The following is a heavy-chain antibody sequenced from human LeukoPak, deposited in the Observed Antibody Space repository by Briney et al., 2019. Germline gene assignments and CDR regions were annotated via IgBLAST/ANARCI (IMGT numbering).Heavy chain of an antibody. CDR3: ARHGCDTGNYQAHFDY. V-gene: IGHV4-59*08. Sequence: SETLSLTCTVSGGSISSNYWSWIRQPPGKGLQWVGYINYSGNTNYNPSLTGRVTVSVDTSKNQFSLKLSSVTAADTAVYYCARHGCDTGNYQAHFDYWGQGTLVTVSS. CDR1: GGSISSNY. J-gene: IGHJ4*02. CDR2: INYSGNT. D-gene: IGHD3-9*01.